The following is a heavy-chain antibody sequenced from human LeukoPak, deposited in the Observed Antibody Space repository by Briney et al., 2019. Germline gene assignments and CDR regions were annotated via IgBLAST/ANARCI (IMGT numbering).Heavy chain of an antibody. J-gene: IGHJ4*02. V-gene: IGHV4-34*01. Sequence: PSETLSLTCAVYGGSFSGYYWSWIRQPPGKGLEWIGEINHSGSTNYNPSLKSRVTISVDTSKNQFSLKLSSMTAAGTAVYYCAQWLADTFDYWGQGTLVTVSS. D-gene: IGHD6-19*01. CDR2: INHSGST. CDR1: GGSFSGYY. CDR3: AQWLADTFDY.